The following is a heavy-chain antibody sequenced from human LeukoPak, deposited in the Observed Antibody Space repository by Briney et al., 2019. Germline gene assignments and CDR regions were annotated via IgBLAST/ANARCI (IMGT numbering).Heavy chain of an antibody. Sequence: GGSLRLSCAASGFTFSSYAMSWVRQAPGKGLEWVSAISGSGGSTYHTNSVKGRFTISRDNSKNTLYLQMNSLRAEDTAVYYCAKGGLWNAFDIWGEGTMVTVSS. D-gene: IGHD4/OR15-4a*01. J-gene: IGHJ3*02. V-gene: IGHV3-23*01. CDR1: GFTFSSYA. CDR2: ISGSGGST. CDR3: AKGGLWNAFDI.